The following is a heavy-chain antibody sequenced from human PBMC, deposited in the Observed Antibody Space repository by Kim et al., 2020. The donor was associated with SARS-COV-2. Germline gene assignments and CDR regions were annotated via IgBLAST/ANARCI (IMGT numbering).Heavy chain of an antibody. CDR1: GFTFSSYA. CDR2: ISGSGGST. CDR3: ARVGSYYYYFQH. Sequence: GGSLRLSCAASGFTFSSYAMSWVRQAPGKGLEWVSGISGSGGSTYYADSVKGRFTISRDNSKNTLCLQMNSLRAEDTAVYYCARVGSYYYYFQHWGQGTLVNVSS. D-gene: IGHD3-22*01. V-gene: IGHV3-23*01. J-gene: IGHJ1*01.